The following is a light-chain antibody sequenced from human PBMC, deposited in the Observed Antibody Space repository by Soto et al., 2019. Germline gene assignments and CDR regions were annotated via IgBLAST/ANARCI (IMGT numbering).Light chain of an antibody. J-gene: IGKJ1*01. V-gene: IGKV3-15*01. Sequence: EIVMTQSPATLSVSPGERPTLSCRASQSVSSNLAWYQQKPGQAPRLLIYDASTRAPGIPARFSGSGSATEFTLTISSLQSEDFAVCYCQQYNNWPRTFGQGTKVDIK. CDR3: QQYNNWPRT. CDR2: DAS. CDR1: QSVSSN.